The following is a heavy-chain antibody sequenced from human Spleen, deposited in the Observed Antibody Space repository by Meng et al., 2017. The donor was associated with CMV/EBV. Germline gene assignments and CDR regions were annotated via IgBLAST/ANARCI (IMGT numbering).Heavy chain of an antibody. J-gene: IGHJ4*02. CDR3: AKDLWGVTNPRFDY. CDR1: GFPFGSYA. D-gene: IGHD3-16*01. V-gene: IGHV3-23*01. CDR2: ISGSSGTT. Sequence: GGSLRLSCAASGFPFGSYAMSWVRQAPGKGLEWVSGISGSSGTTYYADSVKGRFTISRDNSRNTLYLQMNTLRAEDRAVYYCAKDLWGVTNPRFDYWGQGTLVTVSS.